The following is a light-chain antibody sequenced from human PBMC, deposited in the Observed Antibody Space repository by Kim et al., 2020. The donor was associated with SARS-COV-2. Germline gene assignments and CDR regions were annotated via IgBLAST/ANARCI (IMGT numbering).Light chain of an antibody. CDR3: NSRDSNDNGV. CDR2: GKN. V-gene: IGLV3-19*01. Sequence: VALGQTVRITCQGDSLRSDYATWYQQKPGQAPILVIYGKNNRPSGIPDRFSGSSSGNTASLTITGTQAGDEADYYCNSRDSNDNGVFGGGTQLTVL. CDR1: SLRSDY. J-gene: IGLJ2*01.